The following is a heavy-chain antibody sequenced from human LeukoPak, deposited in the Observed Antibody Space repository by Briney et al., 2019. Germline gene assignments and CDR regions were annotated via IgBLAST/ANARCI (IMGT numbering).Heavy chain of an antibody. CDR2: IKSKTDGGTT. CDR3: TTPPTAVVVPAATPDYYYYMDV. V-gene: IGHV3-15*01. CDR1: GFTFSNAW. D-gene: IGHD2-2*01. Sequence: GGSLRLSCAASGFTFSNAWMSWVRQAPGKGLEWVGRIKSKTDGGTTDYAAPVEGRFTISRDDSKNTLYLQMNSLKTEDTAVYYCTTPPTAVVVPAATPDYYYYMDVWGKGTTVTVSS. J-gene: IGHJ6*03.